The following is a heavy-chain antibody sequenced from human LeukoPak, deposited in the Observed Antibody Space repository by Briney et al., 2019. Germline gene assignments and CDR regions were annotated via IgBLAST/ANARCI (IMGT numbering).Heavy chain of an antibody. CDR1: GFTFSSYS. J-gene: IGHJ6*02. Sequence: GGSLRLSCAASGFTFSSYSMNWVRQAPGKGLEWVSSISSSSSYIYYADSVKGRFTISRDNAKNSLYLQMNSLRAEDTAVYYCARDPSVTTNYGMDVWGQGTTVTVSS. D-gene: IGHD4-17*01. CDR3: ARDPSVTTNYGMDV. CDR2: ISSSSSYI. V-gene: IGHV3-21*01.